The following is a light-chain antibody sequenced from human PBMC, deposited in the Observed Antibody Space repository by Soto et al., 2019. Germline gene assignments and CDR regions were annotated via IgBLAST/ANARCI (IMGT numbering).Light chain of an antibody. V-gene: IGLV2-14*01. CDR2: EDS. Sequence: QSALTQPASVSGSPGQSITISCTGTSSDVGGYNYVSWYQQHPGKAPKLMMYEDSNRPSGVSNPFSGSKSGNTASLTISGLQSEDEAEYYCYSYTISSTFVFGTGTKVTVL. CDR3: YSYTISSTFV. J-gene: IGLJ1*01. CDR1: SSDVGGYNY.